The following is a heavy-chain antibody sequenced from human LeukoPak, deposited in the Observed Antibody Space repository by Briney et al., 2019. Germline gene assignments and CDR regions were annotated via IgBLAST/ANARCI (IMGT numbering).Heavy chain of an antibody. Sequence: GGSLRLSCAASGFTFSSYAMHWVRQAPGKGLEWVAVISYDGSNKYYADSVRGRFTIPRDNSKNTLHLQMNSLRAEDTAVYYCASRPDDSWRGPFDYWGQGTLVTVSS. J-gene: IGHJ4*02. CDR2: ISYDGSNK. CDR1: GFTFSSYA. D-gene: IGHD3-3*01. V-gene: IGHV3-30-3*01. CDR3: ASRPDDSWRGPFDY.